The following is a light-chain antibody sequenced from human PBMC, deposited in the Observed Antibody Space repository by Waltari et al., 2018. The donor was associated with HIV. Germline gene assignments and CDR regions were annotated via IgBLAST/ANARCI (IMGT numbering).Light chain of an antibody. V-gene: IGLV2-14*01. J-gene: IGLJ2*01. CDR1: SGDVGGYNY. CDR3: SSYTSSSTRVV. Sequence: QSALTQPASVSGSPGQSITLSCTGTSGDVGGYNYVSWYQQHPGKAPKLMIYEVSNRPSGVSNRFSGSKSGNTASLTISGLLAEDEADYYCSSYTSSSTRVVFGGGTKLTVL. CDR2: EVS.